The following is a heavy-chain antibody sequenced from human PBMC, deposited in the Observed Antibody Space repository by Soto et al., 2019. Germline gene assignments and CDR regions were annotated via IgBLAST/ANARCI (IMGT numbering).Heavy chain of an antibody. CDR1: GYSFTSYW. J-gene: IGHJ5*01. D-gene: IGHD2-15*01. CDR3: AKRSGSNPDDWFDT. CDR2: IDPSDSYT. Sequence: PGESLKISCKGSGYSFTSYWISWVRQMPGKGLEWMGMIDPSDSYTNYSPSFQGHVTNAADKSINTAYQQWISLKASDTAMYYCAKRSGSNPDDWFDTWGHGTPVTVSS. V-gene: IGHV5-10-1*01.